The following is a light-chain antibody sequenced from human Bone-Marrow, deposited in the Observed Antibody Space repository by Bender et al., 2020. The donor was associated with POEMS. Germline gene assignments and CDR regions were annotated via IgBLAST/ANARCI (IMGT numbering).Light chain of an antibody. Sequence: SHVLTQPPSVSVAPGKTATITCGGNNIGSKSVHWYRQKPGQAPVRVVYYDSDRPSGIPERLSGSNSGNTATLTITGLQSEDEAAYFCQSYDSDLNGWVFGGGTKLTVL. CDR2: YDS. CDR3: QSYDSDLNGWV. CDR1: NIGSKS. V-gene: IGLV3-21*03. J-gene: IGLJ3*02.